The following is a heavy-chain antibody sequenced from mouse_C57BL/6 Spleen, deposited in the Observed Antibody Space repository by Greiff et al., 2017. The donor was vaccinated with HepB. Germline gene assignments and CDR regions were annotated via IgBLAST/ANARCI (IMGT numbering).Heavy chain of an antibody. D-gene: IGHD2-3*01. J-gene: IGHJ2*01. CDR1: GYTFTSYW. CDR2: IDPSDSYT. V-gene: IGHV1-50*01. Sequence: VQLQQPGAELVKPGASVKLSCKASGYTFTSYWMQWVKQRPGQGLEWIGEIDPSDSYTNYNQKFKGKATLTVDTSSSTAYMQLSSLTSEDTAVYYGARGRTTDGYYVFDYWGQGTTLTVSS. CDR3: ARGRTTDGYYVFDY.